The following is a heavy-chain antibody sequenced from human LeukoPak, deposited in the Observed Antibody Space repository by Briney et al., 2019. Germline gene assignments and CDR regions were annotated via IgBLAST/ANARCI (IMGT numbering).Heavy chain of an antibody. J-gene: IGHJ4*02. CDR1: GFTFSSYS. CDR3: ARDSGWNDY. CDR2: ISSSSNYT. D-gene: IGHD6-19*01. V-gene: IGHV3-21*01. Sequence: GGSLRLSCAASGFTFSSYSMNWVRQAPGKGLEWVSSISSSSNYTYYADSVKGRFTISRDNAKNSLYLQMNSLRAEDTAVYYCARDSGWNDYWGQGTLVTVSS.